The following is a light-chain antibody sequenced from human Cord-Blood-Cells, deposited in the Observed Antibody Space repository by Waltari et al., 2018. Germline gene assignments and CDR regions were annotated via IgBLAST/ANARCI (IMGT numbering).Light chain of an antibody. CDR1: NIGSKS. Sequence: SYVLPQPPSVSVAPGKTARITCWGTNIGSKSVHWYQQKPGQAPVLVIYYDSDRPSGIPERFSGYNSGNTATLTISRVEAGDEADYYCQVWDSSSDHYVFGTGTKVTVL. J-gene: IGLJ1*01. CDR2: YDS. V-gene: IGLV3-21*04. CDR3: QVWDSSSDHYV.